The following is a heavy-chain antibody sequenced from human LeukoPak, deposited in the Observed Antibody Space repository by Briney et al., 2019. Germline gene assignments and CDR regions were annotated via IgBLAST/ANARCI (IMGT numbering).Heavy chain of an antibody. CDR1: GFTFSSYW. D-gene: IGHD3-10*01. CDR3: AKGWFGGKYFDY. V-gene: IGHV3-7*03. CDR2: IKHDGSEK. Sequence: GGSLRLSCAASGFTFSSYWMSWVRQAPGKGPEWVASIKHDGSEKYYVDSVKGRFTISRDNAKNSLYLQMNSLRAEDTAMYYCAKGWFGGKYFDYWGQGTLVTVSS. J-gene: IGHJ4*02.